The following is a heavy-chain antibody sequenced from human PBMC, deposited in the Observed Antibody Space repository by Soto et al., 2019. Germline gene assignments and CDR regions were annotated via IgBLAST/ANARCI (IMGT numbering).Heavy chain of an antibody. Sequence: NPSETLSLTCTVSGGSISSSSYYWGWIRQPPGKGLEWIGSIYYSGSTYYNPSLKSRVTISVDTSKNQFSLKLSSVTAADTAVYYCARLGYCTNGVCYTEGGYFDYWGQGTLVTVSS. CDR3: ARLGYCTNGVCYTEGGYFDY. J-gene: IGHJ4*02. V-gene: IGHV4-39*01. D-gene: IGHD2-8*01. CDR2: IYYSGST. CDR1: GGSISSSSYY.